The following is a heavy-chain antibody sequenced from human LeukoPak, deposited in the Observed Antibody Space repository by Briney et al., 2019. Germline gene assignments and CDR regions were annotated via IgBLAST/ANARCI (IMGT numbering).Heavy chain of an antibody. CDR2: IYYSGST. Sequence: PSETLSLTCTVSGGSISSYYWSWIRQPPGKGLEWIGYIYYSGSTYYNPSLKSRVTISVDTSKNQFSLKLSSVTAADTAVYYCARVSYYGSGSYYAPAYYYMDVWGKGTTVTVSS. J-gene: IGHJ6*03. D-gene: IGHD3-10*01. CDR3: ARVSYYGSGSYYAPAYYYMDV. CDR1: GGSISSYY. V-gene: IGHV4-59*12.